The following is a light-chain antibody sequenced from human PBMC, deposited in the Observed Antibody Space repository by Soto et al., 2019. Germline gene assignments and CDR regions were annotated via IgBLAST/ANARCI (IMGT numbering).Light chain of an antibody. V-gene: IGKV3-15*01. CDR1: QSINTN. CDR2: GAS. CDR3: QQYNNWPLMYT. J-gene: IGKJ2*01. Sequence: EIVMTQSPATLSVSPGERATLSCRASQSINTNLAWYQQNPGQAPRLLIYGASNRATGIPARFSGSGSGTEFTLTISSLQSEDFAVYYCQQYNNWPLMYTFGQGTKLEIK.